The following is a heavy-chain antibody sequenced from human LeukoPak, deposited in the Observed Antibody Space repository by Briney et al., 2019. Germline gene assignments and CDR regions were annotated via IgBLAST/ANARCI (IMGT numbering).Heavy chain of an antibody. D-gene: IGHD6-13*01. CDR3: ARSAESSSWVEFDY. Sequence: SETLSLTCTVSGGSISSYYWNWIRQPPGKGLEWIGYIYYSGSTNYNPSLKSRVTISVDTSKSQFSLKLSSVTAADTAVYYCARSAESSSWVEFDYWGQGTLVTVSS. CDR2: IYYSGST. V-gene: IGHV4-59*01. J-gene: IGHJ4*02. CDR1: GGSISSYY.